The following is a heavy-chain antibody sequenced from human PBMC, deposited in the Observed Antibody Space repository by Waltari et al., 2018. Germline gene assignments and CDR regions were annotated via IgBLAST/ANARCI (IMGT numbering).Heavy chain of an antibody. CDR3: AKPFYNWDDPLHS. CDR1: GFTSLTHA. CDR2: ISVSDAT. D-gene: IGHD1-20*01. Sequence: EVQLLESGGGLVQPGGSLRLSCQASGFTSLTHAFHWVRQAPGKVLEWVSSISVSDATYYADSVKGRFTVSRDYSENTIHLQMDSLRADDTAVYFCAKPFYNWDDPLHSWGQGAPVTVSS. J-gene: IGHJ1*01. V-gene: IGHV3-23*01.